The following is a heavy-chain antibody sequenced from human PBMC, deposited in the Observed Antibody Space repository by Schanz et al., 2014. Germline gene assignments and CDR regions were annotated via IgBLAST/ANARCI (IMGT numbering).Heavy chain of an antibody. Sequence: EVQLLESGGGLVQPGGSLRLSCAASGFSIRNHDMHWVRQATGAGLEWVSAIGTAGDTFYLDSVKGRFTVSRDSGQNSLYLQMNSLRAADTAVYYCARGTRERLLLRSWQFAFDIWGQGTMVTVSS. V-gene: IGHV3-13*04. CDR3: ARGTRERLLLRSWQFAFDI. CDR1: GFSIRNHD. CDR2: IGTAGDT. D-gene: IGHD3-22*01. J-gene: IGHJ3*02.